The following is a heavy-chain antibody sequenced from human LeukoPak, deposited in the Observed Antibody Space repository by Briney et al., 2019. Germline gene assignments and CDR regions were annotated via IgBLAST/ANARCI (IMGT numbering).Heavy chain of an antibody. CDR2: ITSDGSTT. CDR3: ARGERTYYYYYMDV. J-gene: IGHJ6*03. D-gene: IGHD1-1*01. Sequence: GGSLRLPCFASGFSFSIYWMHWVRQAPGKGLVWVSRITSDGSTTNYADSVKGRFTISRDNSKNTLYLQMNSLRAEDTAVYYCARGERTYYYYYMDVWGKGTTVTISS. V-gene: IGHV3-74*01. CDR1: GFSFSIYW.